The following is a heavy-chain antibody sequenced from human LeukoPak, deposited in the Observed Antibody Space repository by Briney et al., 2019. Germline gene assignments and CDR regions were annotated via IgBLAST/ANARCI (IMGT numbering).Heavy chain of an antibody. J-gene: IGHJ4*02. CDR1: GGSFSAYY. V-gene: IGHV4-34*01. CDR3: ARDPPEGTVTYPTGSY. CDR2: IYHSGNT. D-gene: IGHD4-17*01. Sequence: SETLSLTCAVYGGSFSAYYWSWIRQPPGKGLEWIGEIYHSGNTNYNPSLKSRVTISVDTSKNQFSLKLSSVTAADTAVYYCARDPPEGTVTYPTGSYWGQGTLVTVSS.